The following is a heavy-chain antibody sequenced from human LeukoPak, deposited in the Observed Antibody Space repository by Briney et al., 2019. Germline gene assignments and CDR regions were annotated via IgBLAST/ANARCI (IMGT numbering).Heavy chain of an antibody. CDR1: GFTFSTSP. CDR2: ITSDGGSA. D-gene: IGHD5-18*01. Sequence: GGSLRLSCSASGFTFSTSPMHWVRQAPGKGLDCVSSITSDGGSAYYSDSVKGRFTISRDNSKNTLYLQMSSLRGEDTAVYYCARRHSGYGYDYWGQGTLVTVS. CDR3: ARRHSGYGYDY. J-gene: IGHJ4*02. V-gene: IGHV3-64D*09.